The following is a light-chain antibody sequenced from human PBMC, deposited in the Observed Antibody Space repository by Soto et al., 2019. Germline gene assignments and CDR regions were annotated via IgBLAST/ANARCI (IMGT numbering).Light chain of an antibody. J-gene: IGLJ1*01. CDR1: SSDVGGYNY. V-gene: IGLV2-11*01. CDR2: DVS. CDR3: CSYAGSYTYV. Sequence: QSVPTQPRSVSGSPGQSVTISCTGTSSDVGGYNYVSWYQQHPGKAPKLMIFDVSKRPSGVPDRFSGSKSANTASLTISGLQAEDEADYYCCSYAGSYTYVFGTGTKVTVL.